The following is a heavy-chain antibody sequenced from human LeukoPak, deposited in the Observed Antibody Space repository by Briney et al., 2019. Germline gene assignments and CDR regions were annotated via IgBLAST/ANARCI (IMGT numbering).Heavy chain of an antibody. CDR2: ISSSSSYI. V-gene: IGHV3-21*01. CDR1: GFTFSSYS. D-gene: IGHD3-22*01. Sequence: PGGSLRLSCAASGFTFSSYSMNWVRQAPGKGLEWVSSISSSSSYIYYADSVKGRFTISRDNAKNSLYLQMNSLRAEDTAVYYCAGPALDGSGFYRGADCWGRGTLVTVSS. CDR3: AGPALDGSGFYRGADC. J-gene: IGHJ4*02.